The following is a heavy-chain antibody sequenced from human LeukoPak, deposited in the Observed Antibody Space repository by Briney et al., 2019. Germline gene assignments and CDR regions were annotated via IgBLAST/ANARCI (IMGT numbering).Heavy chain of an antibody. CDR2: INHSGST. CDR1: GGSFSAYY. V-gene: IGHV4-34*01. Sequence: SETLSLTCAVYGGSFSAYYWNWIRQPPGKGLEWIGEINHSGSTNYNPSLKSRLTISVDTSKNQFSLKLSSVTAADTAVYYCARALGYSVRAFDIWGQGTMVTVSS. CDR3: ARALGYSVRAFDI. J-gene: IGHJ3*02. D-gene: IGHD5-24*01.